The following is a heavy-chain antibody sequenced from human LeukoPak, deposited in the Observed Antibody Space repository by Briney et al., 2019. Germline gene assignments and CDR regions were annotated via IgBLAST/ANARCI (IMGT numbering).Heavy chain of an antibody. J-gene: IGHJ4*02. D-gene: IGHD3-10*01. CDR2: INHSGST. CDR1: GGSFSGYY. Sequence: SETLSLTCAVYGGSFSGYYWSWIRQPPGKGLEWIGEINHSGSTNYNPSLKSRVTISVDTSKNQFSLKLSSVTAADTAVYYCARDGLSMVRGVSWGQGTLVTVSS. V-gene: IGHV4-34*01. CDR3: ARDGLSMVRGVS.